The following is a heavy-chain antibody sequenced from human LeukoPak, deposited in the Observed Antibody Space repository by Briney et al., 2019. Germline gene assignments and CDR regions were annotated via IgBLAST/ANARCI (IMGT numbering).Heavy chain of an antibody. D-gene: IGHD2-21*02. CDR2: NSSGDSDT. V-gene: IGHV5-51*01. J-gene: IGHJ5*02. Sequence: GESLDIPGQGSGYTFTSHWITGVGKLHGKGLDWMGINSSGDSDTRYRPPSQGQVTISAYKSINTAYLQWSSLKASDTAIYYCARYIVVVTGNNRFDPWGQGNLVTVSS. CDR1: GYTFTSHW. CDR3: ARYIVVVTGNNRFDP.